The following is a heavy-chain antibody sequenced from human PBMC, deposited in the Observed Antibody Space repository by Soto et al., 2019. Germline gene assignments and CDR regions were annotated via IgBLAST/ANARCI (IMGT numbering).Heavy chain of an antibody. Sequence: PSETLSLTCTVSGFLISDNYFWGWIRQPPGKGLEWLGSIYHNGDTRYNPSLKSPVTISVDTSKNQFTLRVTSVTAADTAVYFCAKESSGFDPWSQGTLVTVSS. CDR1: GFLISDNYF. V-gene: IGHV4-38-2*02. J-gene: IGHJ5*02. CDR2: IYHNGDT. D-gene: IGHD6-25*01. CDR3: AKESSGFDP.